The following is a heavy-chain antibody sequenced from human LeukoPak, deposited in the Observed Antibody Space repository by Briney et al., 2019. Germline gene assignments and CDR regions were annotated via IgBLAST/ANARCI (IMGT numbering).Heavy chain of an antibody. CDR1: GYSFTSYW. J-gene: IGHJ3*02. V-gene: IGHV5-51*01. Sequence: GESLKISCKGSGYSFTSYWIGWVRQMPGKGLEWMGIIYPGDSDTRYSPSFQGQVTISADKSISTAYLQWSSLKASDTAMYYCATGYLGYCSSTSCYDAFDIRGQGTMVTVSS. CDR3: ATGYLGYCSSTSCYDAFDI. CDR2: IYPGDSDT. D-gene: IGHD2-2*01.